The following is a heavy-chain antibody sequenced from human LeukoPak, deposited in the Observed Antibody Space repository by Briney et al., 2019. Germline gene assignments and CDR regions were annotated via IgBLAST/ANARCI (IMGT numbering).Heavy chain of an antibody. J-gene: IGHJ4*02. Sequence: SQTLSLTCTVSGGSISSGGYYWSWIRQHPGKGLEWIGYIYYSGSTYYNPSLKSRVTISVDTSKNQFSLKLTSVTAADTAVYYCARGGYSGFDVFFDYWGQGTLVTVSS. D-gene: IGHD5-12*01. CDR2: IYYSGST. CDR1: GGSISSGGYY. CDR3: ARGGYSGFDVFFDY. V-gene: IGHV4-31*03.